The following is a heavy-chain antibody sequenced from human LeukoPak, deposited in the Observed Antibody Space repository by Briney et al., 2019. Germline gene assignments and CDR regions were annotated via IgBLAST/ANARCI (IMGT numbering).Heavy chain of an antibody. D-gene: IGHD3-22*01. CDR2: IYTSGST. Sequence: SETLSLTCAVSGDSFSTSYWTWIRQPAGKGLEWIGRIYTSGSTNYNPSLKSRVTMSIDTSKKQFSLKLSSVTAADTAVYYCARDLGYDSSGYHYWGQGTLVTVSS. CDR1: GDSFSTSY. V-gene: IGHV4-4*07. J-gene: IGHJ4*02. CDR3: ARDLGYDSSGYHY.